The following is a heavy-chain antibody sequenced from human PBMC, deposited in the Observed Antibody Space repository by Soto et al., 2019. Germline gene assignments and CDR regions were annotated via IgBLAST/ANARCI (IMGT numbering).Heavy chain of an antibody. V-gene: IGHV4-39*01. CDR3: ARLYSGNWYGAY. CDR1: GASISSSSYY. CDR2: LYYSGST. Sequence: QLQLQESGPGLVKPSETLSLTCTVSGASISSSSYYWGWIRQPPGKGLEWIGSLYYSGSTHYDPYLKSRDTISVDTSKNQFSLKLSSVTAADPAVYYCARLYSGNWYGAYWGQGTVVTVS. J-gene: IGHJ4*02. D-gene: IGHD6-13*01.